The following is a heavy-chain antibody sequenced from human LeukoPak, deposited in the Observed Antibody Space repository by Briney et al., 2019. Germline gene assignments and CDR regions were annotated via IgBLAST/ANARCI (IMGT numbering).Heavy chain of an antibody. J-gene: IGHJ6*02. CDR2: INPSGGST. Sequence: ASVKVSCKASGYTFTSYYMHWVRQAPGQGLEWMGIINPSGGSTSYAQKFQGRVTMTRDTSTSTVYMELSRLRSEDTAVYYCARDLRGYSYYYGMDVWGQGTTVTVSS. V-gene: IGHV1-46*01. D-gene: IGHD5-12*01. CDR1: GYTFTSYY. CDR3: ARDLRGYSYYYGMDV.